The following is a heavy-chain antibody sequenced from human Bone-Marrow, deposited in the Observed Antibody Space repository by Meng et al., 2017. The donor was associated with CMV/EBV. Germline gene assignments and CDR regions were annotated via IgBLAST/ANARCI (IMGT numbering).Heavy chain of an antibody. CDR1: GGTFSSYA. Sequence: SVKVSCKASGGTFSSYAISWVRQAPGQGLEWMGGTIPIFGTANYAQKFQGRVTITTDESTSTAYMELSSLRSEDTAVYYCASSPGAAAVTYYGMDVWGQGPTVTVSS. D-gene: IGHD6-13*01. V-gene: IGHV1-69*05. CDR3: ASSPGAAAVTYYGMDV. CDR2: TIPIFGTA. J-gene: IGHJ6*02.